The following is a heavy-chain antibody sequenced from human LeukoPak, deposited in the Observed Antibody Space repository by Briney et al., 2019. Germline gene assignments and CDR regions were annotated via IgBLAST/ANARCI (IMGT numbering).Heavy chain of an antibody. CDR3: ARALRPPQLWDLPQPAFDY. CDR1: GFTVSSNY. V-gene: IGHV3-48*01. CDR2: ISSSSSTI. D-gene: IGHD5-18*01. Sequence: GGSLRLSCAASGFTVSSNYMSWVRQAPGKGLEWVSYISSSSSTIYYADSVKGRFTISRDNAKNSLYLQMNSLRAEDTAVYYCARALRPPQLWDLPQPAFDYWGQGTLVTVSS. J-gene: IGHJ4*02.